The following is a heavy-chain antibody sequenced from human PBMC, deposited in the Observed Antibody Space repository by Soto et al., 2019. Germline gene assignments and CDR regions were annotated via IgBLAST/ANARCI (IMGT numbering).Heavy chain of an antibody. CDR2: TIPIFGTA. J-gene: IGHJ4*02. D-gene: IGHD3-22*01. CDR1: GGTFSSYA. CDR3: AGGAADYYDRRGPFDY. Sequence: QVQLVQSGAEVKKPGSSVKVSCKASGGTFSSYAISWVRQAPGQGLEWMGGTIPIFGTANYAQKFQGRVTITADESTSTTYKGLSRLRSEDTGVYYRAGGAADYYDRRGPFDYWGQGTLVTVSS. V-gene: IGHV1-69*01.